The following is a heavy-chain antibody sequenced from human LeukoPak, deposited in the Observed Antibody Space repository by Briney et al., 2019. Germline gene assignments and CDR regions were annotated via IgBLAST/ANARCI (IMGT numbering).Heavy chain of an antibody. V-gene: IGHV3-30*02. CDR3: AKDIGNYGYFDY. CDR2: IRYDGSNK. Sequence: PGGSLRLSCAASGFTFSSYDMHWVRQAPGKGLEWVTFIRYDGSNKYYADSVKGRFTISRDNSKNTLYLQMNSLRAEDTAVCYCAKDIGNYGYFDYWGQGTLVTVSS. D-gene: IGHD3-16*01. CDR1: GFTFSSYD. J-gene: IGHJ4*02.